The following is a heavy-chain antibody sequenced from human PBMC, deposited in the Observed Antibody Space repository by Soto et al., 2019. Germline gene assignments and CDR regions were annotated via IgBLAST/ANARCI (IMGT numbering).Heavy chain of an antibody. D-gene: IGHD3-22*01. CDR1: GFTFTSYS. J-gene: IGHJ4*02. CDR2: ISSSSSYI. CDR3: ATDPYYYDCSGDYSTARYLDY. V-gene: IGHV3-21*01. Sequence: GVLRLSCAASGFTFTSYSMNWVRQAPGKGLEWVSSISSSSSYIYYADSVKGRFTISRDNAKNSLYLQMNSLRAEDTAVYYCATDPYYYDCSGDYSTARYLDYWGQAPLRTVSS.